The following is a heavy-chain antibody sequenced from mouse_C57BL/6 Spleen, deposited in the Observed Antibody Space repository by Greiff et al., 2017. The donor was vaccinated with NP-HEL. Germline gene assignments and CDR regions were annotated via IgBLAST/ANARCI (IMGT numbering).Heavy chain of an antibody. J-gene: IGHJ1*03. CDR2: INPNNGGT. V-gene: IGHV1-26*01. CDR1: GYTFTDYY. CDR3: ARSYYGSRVYWYFDV. D-gene: IGHD1-1*01. Sequence: EVKLQQSGPELVKPGASVKISCKASGYTFTDYYMNWVKQSHGKSLEWIGDINPNNGGTSYNQKFKGKATLTVDKSSSTAYMELRSLTSEDSAVYYCARSYYGSRVYWYFDVWGTGTTVTVSS.